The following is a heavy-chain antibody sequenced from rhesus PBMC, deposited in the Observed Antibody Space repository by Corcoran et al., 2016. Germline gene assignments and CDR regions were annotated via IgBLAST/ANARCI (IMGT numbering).Heavy chain of an antibody. J-gene: IGHJ5-1*01. CDR1: GGSISSNY. CDR3: ARERPSGRFDV. Sequence: QLQLQESGPGLVKPSATLSLTCAVSGGSISSNYWSWIRQPPGKGLELCGRISGSGGSTEYNPSLKSRVTISTDTSKNQFSLKMSSVTAADTAVYYCARERPSGRFDVWGPGVLVTVSS. V-gene: IGHV4-173*01. CDR2: ISGSGGST.